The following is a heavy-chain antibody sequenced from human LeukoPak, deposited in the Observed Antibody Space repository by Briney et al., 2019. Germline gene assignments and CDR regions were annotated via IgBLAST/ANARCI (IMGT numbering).Heavy chain of an antibody. V-gene: IGHV4-39*01. CDR1: GGSMSSSSYY. Sequence: SETLSLTCTVSGGSMSSSSYYWGWIRQPPGKGLEWIGNIYYSGSTYYNPSLKSRVTISVDTSKNQFSLKLSSVTAADTALYYCARQSFSSGWYEFSYWGQGTLVTVSS. CDR2: IYYSGST. D-gene: IGHD6-19*01. J-gene: IGHJ4*02. CDR3: ARQSFSSGWYEFSY.